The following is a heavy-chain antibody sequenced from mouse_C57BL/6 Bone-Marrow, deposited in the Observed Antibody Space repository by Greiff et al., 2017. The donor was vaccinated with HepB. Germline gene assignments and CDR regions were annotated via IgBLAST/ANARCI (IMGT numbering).Heavy chain of an antibody. D-gene: IGHD2-14*01. CDR3: TIVRDWAWLAY. Sequence: EVQLQQSGAELVRPGASVKLSCTASGFNIKDYYMHWVKQRPEQGLEWIGRIDPEDGDTEYAPKFQGKATMTADTSSNTAYLQLSSLTSEDTAVYYCTIVRDWAWLAYWGQGTLVTVSA. CDR1: GFNIKDYY. J-gene: IGHJ3*01. CDR2: IDPEDGDT. V-gene: IGHV14-1*01.